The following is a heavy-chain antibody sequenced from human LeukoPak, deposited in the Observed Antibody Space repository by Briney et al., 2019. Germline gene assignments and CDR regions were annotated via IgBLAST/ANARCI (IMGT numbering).Heavy chain of an antibody. Sequence: GGSLRLSCEGSGFTFSNYWMGWVRQAPGKGLQWVANIKTDGSEKYYVDSVKGRFTISRDNAKNSLYLQMNSLRAEDTALYYCAKDIARYFDWLFPSYYFDYWGQGTLVTVSS. CDR1: GFTFSNYW. D-gene: IGHD3-9*01. CDR3: AKDIARYFDWLFPSYYFDY. CDR2: IKTDGSEK. V-gene: IGHV3-7*03. J-gene: IGHJ4*02.